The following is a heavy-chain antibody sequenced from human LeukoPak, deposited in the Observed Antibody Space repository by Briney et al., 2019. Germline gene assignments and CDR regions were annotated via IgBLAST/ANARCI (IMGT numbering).Heavy chain of an antibody. D-gene: IGHD5-12*01. J-gene: IGHJ4*02. CDR2: VSSGDGIT. CDR3: AKNLGYSGYDLLDY. CDR1: GFTFSSYG. V-gene: IGHV3-23*01. Sequence: GGSLRLSCAVSGFTFSSYGMHWVRQAPGKGLEWVSTVSSGDGITYYADSVKGRFTISRDNSKNTLYLQMNSLRAEDTAVYYCAKNLGYSGYDLLDYWGQGTLVTVSS.